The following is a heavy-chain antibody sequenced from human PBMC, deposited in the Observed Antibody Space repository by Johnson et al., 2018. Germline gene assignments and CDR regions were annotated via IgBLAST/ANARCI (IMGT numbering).Heavy chain of an antibody. CDR1: GFTFSDYY. Sequence: QVQLVESGGGLVKPGGSLRLSCAASGFTFSDYYMSWIRQAPGKGLEWVSYISSSGSTIYYADSVKGRFTISRDNAKNSLYLQMNSLRAEDTAVCYCAREGGYCSGGSCYSGYYGMDVWGQGTTVTVSS. J-gene: IGHJ6*02. CDR2: ISSSGSTI. D-gene: IGHD2-15*01. CDR3: AREGGYCSGGSCYSGYYGMDV. V-gene: IGHV3-11*04.